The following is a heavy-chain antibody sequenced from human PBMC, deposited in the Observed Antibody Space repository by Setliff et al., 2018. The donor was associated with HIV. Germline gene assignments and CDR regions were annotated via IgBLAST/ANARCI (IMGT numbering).Heavy chain of an antibody. V-gene: IGHV4-39*07. Sequence: SETLSLTCTVSGGSISSSSYYWGWIRQPPGKGLEWIGSIYYSGTTYYNPSLKSRVTISVDTSKNHFSLKLSSVTAADTAVYYCARDPELYSSSSGWFDPWGQGTLVTVSS. CDR2: IYYSGTT. CDR1: GGSISSSSYY. CDR3: ARDPELYSSSSGWFDP. D-gene: IGHD6-6*01. J-gene: IGHJ5*02.